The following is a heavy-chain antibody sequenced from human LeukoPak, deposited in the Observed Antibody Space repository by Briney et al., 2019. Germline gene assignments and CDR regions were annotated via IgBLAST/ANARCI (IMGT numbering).Heavy chain of an antibody. Sequence: SETLSLTCIVSGYSISSGYYWGWIRQPPGKGLEWIGNIYHSGITYYNLYNPSLKSRVIISVDTSKNHFSLELSSVTAADTAVYYCARDLPLGSMGGSAFDLWGQGTLVIVSS. V-gene: IGHV4-38-2*02. J-gene: IGHJ4*02. CDR2: IYHSGIT. CDR1: GYSISSGYY. CDR3: ARDLPLGSMGGSAFDL. D-gene: IGHD2-15*01.